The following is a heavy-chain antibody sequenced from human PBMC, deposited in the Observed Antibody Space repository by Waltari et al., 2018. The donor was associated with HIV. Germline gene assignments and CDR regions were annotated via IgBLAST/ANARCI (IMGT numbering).Heavy chain of an antibody. CDR3: AHSKDDILTGYYLPAAFDI. CDR2: IYWNDDK. J-gene: IGHJ3*02. V-gene: IGHV2-5*01. D-gene: IGHD3-9*01. Sequence: QITLKESGPTLVKPTQTLTLTCTFSGFSLSTSGVGVGWIRQPPGKALEWLALIYWNDDKRYSPSLKSRLTITKDTSKNQVVLTMTNMDPVDTATYYCAHSKDDILTGYYLPAAFDIWGQGTMVTVSS. CDR1: GFSLSTSGVG.